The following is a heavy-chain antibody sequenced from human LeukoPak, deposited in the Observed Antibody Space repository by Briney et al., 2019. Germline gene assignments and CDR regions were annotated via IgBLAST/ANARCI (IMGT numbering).Heavy chain of an antibody. Sequence: GRSLRLSCAASGFTFDDYAMHWVRQAPGKGLEWVSGISLNSGSIGYADSVKGRFTISRDNAKNSLYLQMNSLRAEDTALYCCAKESDYAKYGMDVWGQGTTVTVSS. D-gene: IGHD4-17*01. CDR3: AKESDYAKYGMDV. CDR1: GFTFDDYA. CDR2: ISLNSGSI. V-gene: IGHV3-9*01. J-gene: IGHJ6*02.